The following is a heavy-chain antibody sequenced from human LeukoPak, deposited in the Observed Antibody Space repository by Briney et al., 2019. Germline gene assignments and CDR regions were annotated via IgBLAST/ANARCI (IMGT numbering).Heavy chain of an antibody. V-gene: IGHV4-59*08. J-gene: IGHJ3*02. CDR1: GGSISTYY. CDR2: VYYSGST. CDR3: AVNSTKHTFDI. D-gene: IGHD5/OR15-5a*01. Sequence: SETLSLTCTVSGGSISTYYWSWIRQSPGAGLEWIGSVYYSGSTNYSPCLKSRVRISVDTSKNQFSLELSSVTAADTAMYYCAVNSTKHTFDIWGQGTMVTVSS.